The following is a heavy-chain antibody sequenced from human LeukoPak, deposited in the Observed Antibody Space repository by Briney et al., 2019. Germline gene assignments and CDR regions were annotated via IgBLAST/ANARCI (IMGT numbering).Heavy chain of an antibody. Sequence: ASVKVSCXASGYTFTSYYMHWVRQAPGQGLEWMGIINPSGGSTSYAQKFQGRVTMTRDTSTSTVYMELSSLRSEDTAVYYCARDQSPGGDYGTYIGYWGQGTLVTVSS. CDR2: INPSGGST. V-gene: IGHV1-46*01. J-gene: IGHJ4*02. D-gene: IGHD4-17*01. CDR1: GYTFTSYY. CDR3: ARDQSPGGDYGTYIGY.